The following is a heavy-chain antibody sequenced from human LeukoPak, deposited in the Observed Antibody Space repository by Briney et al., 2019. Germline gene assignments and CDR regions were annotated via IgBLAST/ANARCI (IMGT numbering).Heavy chain of an antibody. CDR2: IYPGDSDT. J-gene: IGHJ4*02. Sequence: GESLKISCRGSGYSFSSYWIALVRQMPGKGLEWMGTIYPGDSDTQYSPSFQGQVTISADKSISTAYLQWSSLKASDTAMYYCARRSYSSNLPGYWGQGTLVTVSS. CDR3: ARRSYSSNLPGY. D-gene: IGHD6-13*01. V-gene: IGHV5-51*01. CDR1: GYSFSSYW.